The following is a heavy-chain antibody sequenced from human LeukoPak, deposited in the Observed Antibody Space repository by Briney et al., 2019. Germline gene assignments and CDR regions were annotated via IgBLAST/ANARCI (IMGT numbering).Heavy chain of an antibody. CDR3: AKIYGDYVMAYCYGMDV. CDR2: ISYDGSNK. J-gene: IGHJ6*04. Sequence: GRSLRLSCAASGFTFSSYGMHWVRQAPGKGLEWVAVISYDGSNKYYADSVKGRFTISRDNSKNTLYLQMNSLRAEDTAVYYCAKIYGDYVMAYCYGMDVWGKGTTVTVSS. CDR1: GFTFSSYG. D-gene: IGHD4-17*01. V-gene: IGHV3-30*18.